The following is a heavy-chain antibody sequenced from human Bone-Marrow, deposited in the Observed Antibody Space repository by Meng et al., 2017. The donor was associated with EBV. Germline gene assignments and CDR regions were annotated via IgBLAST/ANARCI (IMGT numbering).Heavy chain of an antibody. CDR2: LSYCVST. D-gene: IGHD5-18*01. CDR3: ARLRGYSYGMKEYYFDY. J-gene: IGHJ4*02. CDR1: RCSLLSGGYS. V-gene: IGHV4-30-4*01. Sequence: QLPPRGWRPLLLTPSPPLSLPCSVSRCSLLSGGYSWSLLLLPPGQCLASIAFLSYCVSTYYNPSLKSRVTISVETSKNQFSLKLSSVTAADTAVYYCARLRGYSYGMKEYYFDYWGQGTLVTVSS.